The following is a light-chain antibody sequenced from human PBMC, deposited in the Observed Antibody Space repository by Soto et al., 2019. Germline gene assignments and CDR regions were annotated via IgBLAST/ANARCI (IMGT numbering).Light chain of an antibody. CDR1: QSVSSD. CDR2: GAS. J-gene: IGKJ2*01. V-gene: IGKV3-15*01. Sequence: EIVMAPTGATLSVSPGERATLSCRASQSVSSDLAWYQQKPGQAPRLLIYGASTRATDIPATFSGSGSGTEFTLSISILQPEDFATYYCQQSYSTLYTCGQGTKVDI. CDR3: QQSYSTLYT.